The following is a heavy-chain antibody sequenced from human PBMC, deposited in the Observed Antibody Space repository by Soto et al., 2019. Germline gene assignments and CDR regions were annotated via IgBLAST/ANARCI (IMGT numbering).Heavy chain of an antibody. V-gene: IGHV3-30*18. CDR1: GFSFSSYG. J-gene: IGHJ6*02. CDR2: ISYDGSNK. CDR3: AKDRSSGWGYYFYGMDV. Sequence: QVQLVESGGGVVQPGRSLRLSCAASGFSFSSYGMHWVRQAPGKGLEWLAVISYDGSNKYYADSVKGRFTVSRDNSKNMXYLQMNSLRTEDTALYYCAKDRSSGWGYYFYGMDVWGQGTTVTVSS. D-gene: IGHD6-19*01.